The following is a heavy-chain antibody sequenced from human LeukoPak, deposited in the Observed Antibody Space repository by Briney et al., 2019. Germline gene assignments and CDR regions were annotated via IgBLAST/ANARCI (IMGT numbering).Heavy chain of an antibody. V-gene: IGHV4-59*08. Sequence: SETLSLTCTVSGGSISSCYWSWIRQPPGKGLEWIGYIYYSGSTNYNPSLKSRVTISVDTSKNQFSLKLSSVTAADTAVYYCARQSGYMVRGEFDPWGQGTLVTVSS. CDR3: ARQSGYMVRGEFDP. J-gene: IGHJ5*02. CDR1: GGSISSCY. CDR2: IYYSGST. D-gene: IGHD3-10*01.